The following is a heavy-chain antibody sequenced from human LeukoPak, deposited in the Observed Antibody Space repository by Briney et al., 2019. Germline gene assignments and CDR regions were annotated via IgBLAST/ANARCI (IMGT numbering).Heavy chain of an antibody. J-gene: IGHJ6*03. CDR3: ARRFGSGSYDYYYYYMDV. CDR2: ISCSGST. Sequence: SETLSLTCTVSGGSISSYYWSWIRQPPGKGLEWIGYISCSGSTNYNPSLKSRVTISVDTSKNQFSLKLSSVTAADTAVYYCARRFGSGSYDYYYYYMDVWGKGTTVTISS. V-gene: IGHV4-59*12. D-gene: IGHD3-10*01. CDR1: GGSISSYY.